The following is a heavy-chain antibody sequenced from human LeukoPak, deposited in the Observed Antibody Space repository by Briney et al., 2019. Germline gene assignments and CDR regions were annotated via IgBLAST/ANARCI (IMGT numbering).Heavy chain of an antibody. CDR1: GFTFSSYW. Sequence: PGGSLRLSCAASGFTFSSYWMSWVRQAPGKGLEWVANIKQDGSEKHYVDSVKGRFTISRDNAKNSLYLQMNSLRAEDTAVYYCARAPTRTVVVAEDDYWGQGTLVTVSS. J-gene: IGHJ4*02. D-gene: IGHD2-15*01. V-gene: IGHV3-7*01. CDR3: ARAPTRTVVVAEDDY. CDR2: IKQDGSEK.